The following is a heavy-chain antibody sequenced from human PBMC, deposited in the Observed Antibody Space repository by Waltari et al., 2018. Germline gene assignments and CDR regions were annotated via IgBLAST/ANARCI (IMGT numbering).Heavy chain of an antibody. CDR2: IIPILGIA. Sequence: QVQLVQSGAEVKKPGSSVKVSCKASGGTFSSYAISWVRQPPGQGLEWMGGIIPILGIANYAQKFQGRVTITADKSTSTAYMELSSLRSEDTAVYYCATNEEAAAGTRVALDYWGQGTLVTVSS. V-gene: IGHV1-69*10. D-gene: IGHD6-13*01. J-gene: IGHJ4*02. CDR3: ATNEEAAAGTRVALDY. CDR1: GGTFSSYA.